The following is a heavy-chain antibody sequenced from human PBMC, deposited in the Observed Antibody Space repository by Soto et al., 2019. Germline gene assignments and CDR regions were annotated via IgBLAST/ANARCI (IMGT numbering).Heavy chain of an antibody. CDR3: ARRESYDILTGYYHFDY. V-gene: IGHV4-39*01. D-gene: IGHD3-9*01. CDR2: IFYSGST. CDR1: GGSISSSSHY. Sequence: QLHLQESGPGLVKPSETLSLTCTVSGGSISSSSHYWGWIRQPPGKGLEWIGSIFYSGSTSYNPSLKRRVTISVDTSKNQFSLKLSSVTAADTAVYYCARRESYDILTGYYHFDYWGQGTLVTVSS. J-gene: IGHJ4*02.